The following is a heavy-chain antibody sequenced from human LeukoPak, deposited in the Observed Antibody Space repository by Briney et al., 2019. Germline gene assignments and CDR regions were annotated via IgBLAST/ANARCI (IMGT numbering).Heavy chain of an antibody. D-gene: IGHD2-21*01. Sequence: GGSLRLSCAASGFTFSSYSMDWVRQAPGKGLEWVGRTRNKANSYTTEYAASVKGRFTISRDDSKNSLYLQMNSLKTEDTAVYYCARDGPLGEFDYWGQGTLVTVSS. V-gene: IGHV3-72*01. CDR1: GFTFSSYS. CDR2: TRNKANSYTT. CDR3: ARDGPLGEFDY. J-gene: IGHJ4*02.